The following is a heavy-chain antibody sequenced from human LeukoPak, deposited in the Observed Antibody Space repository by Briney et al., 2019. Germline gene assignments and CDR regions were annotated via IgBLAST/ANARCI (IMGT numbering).Heavy chain of an antibody. D-gene: IGHD6-19*01. J-gene: IGHJ3*02. CDR3: ARSSKTQWLSPGDGFDI. CDR1: GGSIKGGGFF. Sequence: SETLSLTCSVSGGSIKGGGFFWNWVRQHPGKGLEWIGHIYYSGSTSYNPSVKSRVTISVDTSKNQFSLKLTSVTAADTAMYYCARSSKTQWLSPGDGFDIWGRGTLVTVSS. CDR2: IYYSGST. V-gene: IGHV4-31*03.